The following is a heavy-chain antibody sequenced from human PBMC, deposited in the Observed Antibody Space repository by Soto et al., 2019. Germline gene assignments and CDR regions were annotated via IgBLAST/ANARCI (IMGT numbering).Heavy chain of an antibody. D-gene: IGHD3-22*01. Sequence: QVQLVESGGGVVQPGRSPRLSCAASGFTFSSYGMHWVRQAPGKGLEWVAVISYDGSNKYYADSVKGRFTISRDNSKNTLYLQMNSLRAEDTAVYYCAKWHSSGYGYFDYWGQGTLVTVSS. CDR1: GFTFSSYG. V-gene: IGHV3-30*18. J-gene: IGHJ4*02. CDR3: AKWHSSGYGYFDY. CDR2: ISYDGSNK.